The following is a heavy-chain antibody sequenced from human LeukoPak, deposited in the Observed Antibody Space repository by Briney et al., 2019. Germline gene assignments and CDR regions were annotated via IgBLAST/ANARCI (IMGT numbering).Heavy chain of an antibody. CDR1: GFTFDEYT. J-gene: IGHJ6*03. CDR3: AKGNYYYMDV. V-gene: IGHV3-43*01. Sequence: GGSLRLSCAASGFTFDEYTMHWVRQAPGKCLEWVPLISWDGGSTYYADSVKGRFTISRDNSKNSLYLQMNSLRTEDTALYYCAKGNYYYMDVWGKGTTVTVSS. CDR2: ISWDGGST.